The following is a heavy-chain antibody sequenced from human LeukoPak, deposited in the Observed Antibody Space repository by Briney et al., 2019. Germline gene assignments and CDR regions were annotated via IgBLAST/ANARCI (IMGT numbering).Heavy chain of an antibody. CDR1: GFTFSSYE. CDR2: ISSGAATI. V-gene: IGHV3-48*03. CDR3: ARVGVLSSSWLLY. D-gene: IGHD6-13*01. Sequence: GGSLRLSCAASGFTFSSYEMNWVRQAPGKGLEWVSSISSGAATIYYADSVKGRFTISRDNAKNSLYLQMNSLRAAGTAVYYCARVGVLSSSWLLYWGQGTLVTVSS. J-gene: IGHJ4*02.